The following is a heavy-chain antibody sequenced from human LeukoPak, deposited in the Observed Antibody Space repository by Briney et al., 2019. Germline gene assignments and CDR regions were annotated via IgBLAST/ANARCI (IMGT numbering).Heavy chain of an antibody. D-gene: IGHD5-12*01. CDR1: GFTFSSYE. CDR3: ARDSAYDGFDY. J-gene: IGHJ4*02. CDR2: ISSSDNPV. Sequence: GGSLRLSCAASGFTFSSYEMNWVRQAPGKGLEWVSYISSSDNPVYYADSVKGRFTISRDNAKNSLYLQMNSLRAEDTAVYYCARDSAYDGFDYWGQGTLVTVSS. V-gene: IGHV3-48*03.